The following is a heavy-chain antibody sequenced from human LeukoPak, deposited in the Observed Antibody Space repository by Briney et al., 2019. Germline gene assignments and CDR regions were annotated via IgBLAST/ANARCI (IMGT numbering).Heavy chain of an antibody. J-gene: IGHJ6*03. Sequence: GGPLRLSFAASGFPFNTYWSHWVPQAPGKGLVWVARTNTHGTSANYADSVKGRFIISRDNANNTLYLQMNGLRDEDTGVYYALAGYYYYYMDVWGKGTTVTVSS. D-gene: IGHD6-13*01. CDR3: LAGYYYYYMDV. CDR1: GFPFNTYW. V-gene: IGHV3-74*01. CDR2: TNTHGTSA.